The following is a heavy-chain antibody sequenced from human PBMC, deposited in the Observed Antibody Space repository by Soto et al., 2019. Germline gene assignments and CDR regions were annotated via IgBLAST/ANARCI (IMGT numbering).Heavy chain of an antibody. CDR2: IYPSGGGS. CDR3: ARDNSNWAFDY. CDR1: GYIFTSYH. D-gene: IGHD6-13*01. J-gene: IGHJ4*02. Sequence: QVQLVQSGAEVKKPGASVNVSCKASGYIFTSYHMHWLRQAPGQGLEWMGIIYPSGGGSRYAQKYQGRVTMTRDTSTNTLYMELSSLRSDDTAVYYCARDNSNWAFDYWGQGTLVTVSS. V-gene: IGHV1-46*01.